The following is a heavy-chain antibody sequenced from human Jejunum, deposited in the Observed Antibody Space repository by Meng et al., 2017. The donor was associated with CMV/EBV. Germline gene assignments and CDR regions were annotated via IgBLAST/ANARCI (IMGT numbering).Heavy chain of an antibody. CDR3: TKGGFDS. D-gene: IGHD2-15*01. V-gene: IGHV3-30*02. CDR1: GFPFNIYD. Sequence: VQPVGSGGGLVQPGGSLRLSCVTSGFPFNIYDMHWVRQAPGKGLDWVTCIRHDGSEDFYVDSVKGRFTISRDNSKNTLYLQMNSLRVDDSALYYWTKGGFDSWGQGTLVTVSS. J-gene: IGHJ4*02. CDR2: IRHDGSED.